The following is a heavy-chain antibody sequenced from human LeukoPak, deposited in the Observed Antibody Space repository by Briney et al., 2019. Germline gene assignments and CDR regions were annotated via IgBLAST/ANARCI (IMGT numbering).Heavy chain of an antibody. CDR2: ISYDGSNK. V-gene: IGHV3-30*04. D-gene: IGHD6-19*01. CDR3: ARWEIAVAAVGNWFDP. Sequence: GGSLRLSCAASGFTFSSYAMHWVRQAPGKGLEWVAVISYDGSNKYYADSVKGRFTISRDNSKNTLYLQMNSLRAEDTAVYYCARWEIAVAAVGNWFDPWGQGTLVTVSS. CDR1: GFTFSSYA. J-gene: IGHJ5*02.